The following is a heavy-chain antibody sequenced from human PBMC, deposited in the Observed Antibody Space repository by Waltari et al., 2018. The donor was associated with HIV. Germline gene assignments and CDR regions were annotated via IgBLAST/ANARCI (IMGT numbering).Heavy chain of an antibody. CDR1: GGSISSSSYY. V-gene: IGHV4-39*01. CDR2: IYYSGST. Sequence: QLQLQESGPGLVKPSETLSLTCTVSGGSISSSSYYWGWIRQPPGKGLEWIGSIYYSGSTYYNPSLKSRVTISVDTSKNQFSLKLSSVTAADTAVYYCARQHMGRDGDGDAYWGQGTLVTVSS. D-gene: IGHD4-17*01. CDR3: ARQHMGRDGDGDAY. J-gene: IGHJ4*02.